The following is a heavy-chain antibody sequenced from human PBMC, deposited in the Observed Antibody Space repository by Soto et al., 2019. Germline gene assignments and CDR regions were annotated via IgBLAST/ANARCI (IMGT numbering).Heavy chain of an antibody. Sequence: QLQLQESGPGLVKPSETLSLTCTVSGGSISSSSYYWGWIRQPPGKGLEWIGSIYYSGSTYYNPSLNRRVTISGDTSKNQFSLKLRSVTAADTAVYYCAKGGSGSYSNAFDIWGQGTMVTVSS. CDR2: IYYSGST. CDR3: AKGGSGSYSNAFDI. J-gene: IGHJ3*02. CDR1: GGSISSSSYY. V-gene: IGHV4-39*01. D-gene: IGHD3-10*01.